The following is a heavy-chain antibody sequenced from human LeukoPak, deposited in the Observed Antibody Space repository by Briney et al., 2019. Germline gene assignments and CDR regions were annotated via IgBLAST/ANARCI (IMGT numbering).Heavy chain of an antibody. CDR3: ARAKINGTTVFYMDV. J-gene: IGHJ6*03. Sequence: SVKVSYKASGGTFSSYAISWVRQAPGQGLEWMGGIIPIFGTANYAQKFQGRVTITTEESTSTAYMELSSLRSEDTAVYYCARAKINGTTVFYMDVWGKGTTVTVSS. CDR1: GGTFSSYA. V-gene: IGHV1-69*05. D-gene: IGHD1-7*01. CDR2: IIPIFGTA.